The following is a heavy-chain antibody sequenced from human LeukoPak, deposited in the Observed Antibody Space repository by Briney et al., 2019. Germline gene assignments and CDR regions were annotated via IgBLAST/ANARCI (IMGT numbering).Heavy chain of an antibody. CDR1: GGSISSSSYY. V-gene: IGHV4-39*01. CDR3: ARQTPTTDNWFDP. J-gene: IGHJ5*02. D-gene: IGHD4-17*01. Sequence: SETLSLTCTVSGGSISSSSYYWGWIRQPPGKGLEWIGSIYYSGSTYYNPSLKSRITISVDTSKNQFSLKLSSVTAADTAVYYCARQTPTTDNWFDPWGQGTLVTVSS. CDR2: IYYSGST.